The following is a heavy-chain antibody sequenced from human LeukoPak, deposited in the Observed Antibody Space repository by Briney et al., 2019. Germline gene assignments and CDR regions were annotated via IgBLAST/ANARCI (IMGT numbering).Heavy chain of an antibody. CDR1: GYSISSGYY. CDR3: AASPSSGYFDY. J-gene: IGHJ4*02. Sequence: SETLSLTCTVSGYSISSGYYWGWIRQPPGKGLEWIGSIYHSGSTNYNPSLKSRVTISVDTSKNQFSLKLSSVTAADTAVYYCAASPSSGYFDYWGQGTLVTVSS. D-gene: IGHD6-19*01. CDR2: IYHSGST. V-gene: IGHV4-38-2*02.